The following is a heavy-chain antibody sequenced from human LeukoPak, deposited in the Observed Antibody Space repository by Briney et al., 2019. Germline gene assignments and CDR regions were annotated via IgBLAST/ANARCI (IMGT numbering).Heavy chain of an antibody. CDR3: AKDYYDSSGYYRGGLAFDY. D-gene: IGHD3-22*01. CDR1: GFTFDDYA. CDR2: ISWNSGSI. J-gene: IGHJ4*02. Sequence: PGGSLRLSCAASGFTFDDYAMHWVRQAPGKGLEWVSGISWNSGSIGYADSVKGRFTISRDNARNSLYLQMNSLRAEDTALYYCAKDYYDSSGYYRGGLAFDYWGQGTLVTVSS. V-gene: IGHV3-9*01.